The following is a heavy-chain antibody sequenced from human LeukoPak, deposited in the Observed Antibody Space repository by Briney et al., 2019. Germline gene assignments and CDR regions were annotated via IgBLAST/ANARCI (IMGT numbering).Heavy chain of an antibody. CDR1: GGSISSYY. CDR2: IYTSGST. J-gene: IGHJ4*02. D-gene: IGHD3-10*01. V-gene: IGHV4-4*07. CDR3: ARDPYYYGSGDIYDY. Sequence: SETLSLTCTVSGGSISSYYWSWIRQPAGKGLEWIGRIYTSGSTNYNPSLKSRVTMSVDTSKNQFSLKLSSVTAADTAVYYCARDPYYYGSGDIYDYWGQGTLVTVSS.